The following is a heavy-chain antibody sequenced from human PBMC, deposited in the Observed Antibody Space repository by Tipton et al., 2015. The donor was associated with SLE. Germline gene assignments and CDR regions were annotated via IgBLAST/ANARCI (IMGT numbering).Heavy chain of an antibody. CDR3: ARDVAAAGPPSPSAFDI. CDR2: IYASGST. V-gene: IGHV4-4*07. Sequence: TLSLTCAVYGGSISSYYWSWIRQPAGKGLEWIGRIYASGSTNYNPSLKSRVTMSVDTSKNQFSLKLSSVTAADTAVYYCARDVAAAGPPSPSAFDIWGQGTMVTVSS. CDR1: GGSISSYY. J-gene: IGHJ3*02. D-gene: IGHD6-13*01.